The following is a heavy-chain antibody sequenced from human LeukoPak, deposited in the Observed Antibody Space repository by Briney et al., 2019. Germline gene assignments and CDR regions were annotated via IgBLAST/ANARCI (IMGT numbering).Heavy chain of an antibody. V-gene: IGHV1-8*01. CDR2: VNPNSGNS. J-gene: IGHJ5*02. Sequence: ASVKVSCKASGYTFTSHDINWVRQATGQGLEWMGWVNPNSGNSASAQKFQGRVTMTRSTSINTVYMELSSLTSEDTAVYYCARRQGAGDTSRNWFDPWGQGTLVIVSS. CDR1: GYTFTSHD. CDR3: ARRQGAGDTSRNWFDP. D-gene: IGHD6-13*01.